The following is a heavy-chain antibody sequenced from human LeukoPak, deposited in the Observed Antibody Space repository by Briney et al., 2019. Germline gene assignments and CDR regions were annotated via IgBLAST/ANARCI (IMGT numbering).Heavy chain of an antibody. D-gene: IGHD2-21*02. Sequence: PSETLSLTCTVSGGSISSYYWSWIRQPPGKGLEWIGNIYYSGNTNYNPSLESRVTISVDTSRNQFSLKLSSVTAADTAVYYCARAYCGGDCRRKFLDYWGQGTLVTVSS. CDR2: IYYSGNT. J-gene: IGHJ4*02. CDR1: GGSISSYY. V-gene: IGHV4-59*08. CDR3: ARAYCGGDCRRKFLDY.